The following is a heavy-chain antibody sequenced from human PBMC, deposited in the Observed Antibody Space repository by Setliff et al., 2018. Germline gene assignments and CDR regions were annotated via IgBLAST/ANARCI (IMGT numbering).Heavy chain of an antibody. CDR2: VNSDGSST. J-gene: IGHJ5*02. D-gene: IGHD1-26*01. CDR1: GFTFVNYW. V-gene: IGHV3-74*01. CDR3: VKGVGYLGP. Sequence: GGSLRLSCAASGFTFVNYWMHWVRQAPGKGLVWVSRVNSDGSSTIYADSVKGRFTISRDNAENTLYLQMNSLRPDDTALYYCVKGVGYLGPWGQGNLVTVSS.